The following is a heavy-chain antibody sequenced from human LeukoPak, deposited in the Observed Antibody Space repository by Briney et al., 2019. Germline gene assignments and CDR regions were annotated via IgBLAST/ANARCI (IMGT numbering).Heavy chain of an antibody. CDR1: GFTFSSYA. Sequence: GGSLRLPCAASGFTFSSYAMSWVRQAPGKGLEWVSAISGGGGSTYYADSVKGRFTISRDNSKNTLYLQMNSLRAEDTAVYYCATPTTVTTVSEDAFDIWGQGTMVTVSS. D-gene: IGHD4-17*01. V-gene: IGHV3-23*01. CDR2: ISGGGGST. CDR3: ATPTTVTTVSEDAFDI. J-gene: IGHJ3*02.